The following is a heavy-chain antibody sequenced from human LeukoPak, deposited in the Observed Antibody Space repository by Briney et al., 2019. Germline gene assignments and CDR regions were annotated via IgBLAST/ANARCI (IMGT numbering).Heavy chain of an antibody. D-gene: IGHD2-15*01. CDR2: IYPADSDI. J-gene: IGHJ5*02. Sequence: GESLKISCKGSGYSINNYWIGWVRQMPGEGLEWMGIIYPADSDIRYSPSFQGQVTISADKSISTAYLQWSSLKASDTAMYYCARQEYCSGGSCYTRFDPWGQGTLVTVSS. V-gene: IGHV5-51*01. CDR1: GYSINNYW. CDR3: ARQEYCSGGSCYTRFDP.